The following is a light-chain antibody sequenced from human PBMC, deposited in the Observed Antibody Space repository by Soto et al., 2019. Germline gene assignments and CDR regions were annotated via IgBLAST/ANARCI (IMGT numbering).Light chain of an antibody. CDR1: QSVSSY. J-gene: IGKJ5*01. Sequence: EIMMTQSPATLSVSPGGRATLSCRASQSVSSYLSWYQQKPGQAPRLLIYGASSRATGIPDRFSGSGSGTDFTLTISRLEPEDFAVYYCQQYGSSPSITFGQGTRLENK. CDR2: GAS. V-gene: IGKV3-20*01. CDR3: QQYGSSPSIT.